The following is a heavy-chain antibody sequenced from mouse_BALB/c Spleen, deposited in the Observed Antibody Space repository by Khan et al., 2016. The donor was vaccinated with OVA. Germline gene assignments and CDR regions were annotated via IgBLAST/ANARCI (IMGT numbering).Heavy chain of an antibody. CDR2: IDPFSGDT. D-gene: IGHD2-2*01. J-gene: IGHJ3*01. CDR3: ARHGYVAWFAY. V-gene: IGHV1S135*01. CDR1: GYSFTSYY. Sequence: VQLKQSGPELMKPGTSVKISCKASGYSFTSYYLHWVKQSHGKSLEWIGYIDPFSGDTTYNQKFKGKATLTVDNSSSTAYMHLSSLTSEDSAVYYCARHGYVAWFAYWGQGTLVTVSA.